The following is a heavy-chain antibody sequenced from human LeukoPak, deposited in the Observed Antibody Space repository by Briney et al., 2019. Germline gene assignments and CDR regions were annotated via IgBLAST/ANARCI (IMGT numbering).Heavy chain of an antibody. Sequence: GGPLRLSCAPSGFTFSRYAMSWVRQAPGKGLEGVANIKQDGSEKHYVDSVKGRFTISRDNAKNSLYLQMNSLRAEDTAVYYCARPATMWLAPGDAFDIWGQGTMVTVSS. V-gene: IGHV3-7*01. CDR2: IKQDGSEK. J-gene: IGHJ3*02. D-gene: IGHD5-12*01. CDR3: ARPATMWLAPGDAFDI. CDR1: GFTFSRYA.